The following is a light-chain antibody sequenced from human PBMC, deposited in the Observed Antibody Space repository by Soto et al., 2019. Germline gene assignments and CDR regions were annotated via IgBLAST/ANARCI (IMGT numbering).Light chain of an antibody. V-gene: IGLV1-40*01. CDR3: QSYDNSLSGRV. CDR1: SSNIGAGYD. Sequence: QSVLTQPPSVSGAPGQRVTISCTGSSSNIGAGYDVHWYQQVPGTAPKLLIYDNNSRPSGVPDRFSGSKSGTSSSLAISGLQAEDEADYYCQSYDNSLSGRVFGTGTKVTVL. CDR2: DNN. J-gene: IGLJ1*01.